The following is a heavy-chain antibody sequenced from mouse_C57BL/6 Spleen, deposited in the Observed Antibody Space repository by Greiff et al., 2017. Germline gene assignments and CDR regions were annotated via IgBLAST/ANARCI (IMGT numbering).Heavy chain of an antibody. Sequence: EVHLVESGGGLVQPGGSLSLSCAASGFTFTDYYMSWVRQPPGKAIEWLGFIRNKANGYTTEYSASVKGRFTISRDNSQSILYLQMNALRAEDSATYYCARYGTFYGGRAMDYWGQGTSVTVSS. CDR3: ARYGTFYGGRAMDY. CDR1: GFTFTDYY. V-gene: IGHV7-3*01. J-gene: IGHJ4*01. D-gene: IGHD1-1*01. CDR2: IRNKANGYTT.